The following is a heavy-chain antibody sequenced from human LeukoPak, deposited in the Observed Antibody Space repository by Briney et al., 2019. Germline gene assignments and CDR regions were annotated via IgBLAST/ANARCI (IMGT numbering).Heavy chain of an antibody. Sequence: GGSLRLSCAASGFTFSCYEMNWVRQAPGKGLEWVSYISSSGSTIYYADSVKGRFTISRDNAKNSLYLQMNSLRAEDTAVYYCASSMIVVVIYAFDIWGQGTMVTVSS. D-gene: IGHD3-22*01. CDR2: ISSSGSTI. CDR3: ASSMIVVVIYAFDI. J-gene: IGHJ3*02. V-gene: IGHV3-48*03. CDR1: GFTFSCYE.